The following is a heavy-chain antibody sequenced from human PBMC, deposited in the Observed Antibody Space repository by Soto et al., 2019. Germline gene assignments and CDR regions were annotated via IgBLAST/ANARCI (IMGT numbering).Heavy chain of an antibody. J-gene: IGHJ4*02. CDR1: GYTCTSYA. V-gene: IGHV1-3*01. CDR3: ARDRQWLVQGDYFDY. Sequence: QVQLVQSGAEVKKPGASVKVSCKASGYTCTSYAMHWVRQAPGQRLEWMGWINAGNGNTKYSQKFQGRVTITRDTSASTAYMEPSSLRSEDTAVYYCARDRQWLVQGDYFDYWGQGTLVTVAS. CDR2: INAGNGNT. D-gene: IGHD6-19*01.